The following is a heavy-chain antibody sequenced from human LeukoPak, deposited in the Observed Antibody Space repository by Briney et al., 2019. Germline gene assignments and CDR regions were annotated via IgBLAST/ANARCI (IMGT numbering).Heavy chain of an antibody. D-gene: IGHD3-10*01. V-gene: IGHV4-61*02. J-gene: IGHJ5*02. Sequence: KTSETLSLTCTVSGGSISTGSYYWSWIRQPAGKGLEWIGRIFTSGSTNYNPSLKSRVTISVDTSKNQFSLKLSSVTAADTAVYYCARAYYYGSGSPYGGFDPWGQGTLVTVSS. CDR2: IFTSGST. CDR1: GGSISTGSYY. CDR3: ARAYYYGSGSPYGGFDP.